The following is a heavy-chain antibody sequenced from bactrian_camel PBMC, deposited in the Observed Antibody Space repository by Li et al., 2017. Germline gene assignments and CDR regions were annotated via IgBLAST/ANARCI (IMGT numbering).Heavy chain of an antibody. CDR3: AAAVGGAGWSGPLGASTYDV. CDR2: IYFRNGRT. CDR1: PYLDNSVY. J-gene: IGHJ4*01. V-gene: IGHV3S40*01. Sequence: DVQLVESGGGSVQAGGSLRLSCAGPPYLDNSVYMAWFRQSPGTEREGVAAIYFRNGRTYYSDAVKGRFTISRGDAKAALYLEMSGLKPNDTGVCQCAAAVGGAGWSGPLGASTYDVWGQGTQVTVS. D-gene: IGHD5*01.